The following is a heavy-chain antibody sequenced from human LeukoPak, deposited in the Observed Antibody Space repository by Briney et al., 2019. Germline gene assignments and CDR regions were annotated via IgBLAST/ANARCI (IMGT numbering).Heavy chain of an antibody. CDR2: ISAYNGNT. CDR3: AREHYSNYLFDY. D-gene: IGHD4-11*01. J-gene: IGHJ4*02. V-gene: IGHV1-18*01. CDR1: GYTFSSSG. Sequence: ASVKVSCKASGYTFSSSGINWVRQAPGQGLEWMGWISAYNGNTNYAQKLQGRVTMTTDTSTSTAYMELRSLRSDDTALYYRAREHYSNYLFDYWGQGTLVTVSS.